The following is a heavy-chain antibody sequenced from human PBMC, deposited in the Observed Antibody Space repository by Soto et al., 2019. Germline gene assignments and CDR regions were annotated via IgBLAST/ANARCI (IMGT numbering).Heavy chain of an antibody. J-gene: IGHJ4*02. D-gene: IGHD3-10*01. CDR3: ARLSSLYYNSGYGGYYFDY. CDR1: GGSIRGGDYY. CDR2: IFYSGNS. V-gene: IGHV4-31*03. Sequence: QVQLQESGPGLVKPSQTLSLTCTVSGGSIRGGDYYWSWIRQHPGKGLEWIGYIFYSGNSFYNPSLTSGVTISVDTSKNQFPLQLSSVTAADTAIYYCARLSSLYYNSGYGGYYFDYWGQGTLVSVSS.